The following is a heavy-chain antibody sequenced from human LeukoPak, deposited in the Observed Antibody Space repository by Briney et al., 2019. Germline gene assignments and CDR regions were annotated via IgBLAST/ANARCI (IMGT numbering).Heavy chain of an antibody. Sequence: GWSLRLSCAASGFTFISYVLNWVRQAPAKGLEWVAYITTSGTNEYYADSVKGRFTISRDNAKNSLYLQMNSLRAEDTAIYYCAREGVGHYYYYYYMDVWGKGTTVTISS. V-gene: IGHV3-48*03. CDR2: ITTSGTNE. CDR3: AREGVGHYYYYYYMDV. D-gene: IGHD2-8*01. J-gene: IGHJ6*03. CDR1: GFTFISYV.